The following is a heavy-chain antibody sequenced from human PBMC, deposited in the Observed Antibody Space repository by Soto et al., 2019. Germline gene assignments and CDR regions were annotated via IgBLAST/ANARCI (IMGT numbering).Heavy chain of an antibody. CDR2: IYYSGST. D-gene: IGHD1-1*01. J-gene: IGHJ5*02. V-gene: IGHV4-59*01. CDR1: GGSISSYY. CDR3: SRGIDGT. Sequence: QVQRQESGPGLVKPSETLSLTCTVSGGSISSYYWSWIRQPPGKGLEWIGYIYYSGSTNYNLSLKSRVTISVDTSKNQFSLKLSSVTAADPAVYYCSRGIDGTWGQGTLVTVSS.